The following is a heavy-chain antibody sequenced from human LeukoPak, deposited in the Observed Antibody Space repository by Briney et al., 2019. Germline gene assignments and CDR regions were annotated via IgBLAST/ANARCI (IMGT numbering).Heavy chain of an antibody. J-gene: IGHJ6*02. D-gene: IGHD2-2*01. CDR3: AHLNGYCSSTSCSHYYYYGMDV. V-gene: IGHV4-34*01. Sequence: PSETLSLTCAVYGGSFSGYYWSWIRQPPGKGLEWIGEINHSGSTNHNPSLKSRVTISVDTSKNQFSLKLSSVTAADTAVYYCAHLNGYCSSTSCSHYYYYGMDVWGQGTTVTVSS. CDR2: INHSGST. CDR1: GGSFSGYY.